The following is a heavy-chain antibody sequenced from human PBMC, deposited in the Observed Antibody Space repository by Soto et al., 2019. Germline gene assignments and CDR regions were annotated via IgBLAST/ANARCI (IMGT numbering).Heavy chain of an antibody. CDR1: CGSISRGGYY. V-gene: IGHV4-31*02. CDR3: ATRSGYLDY. CDR2: IYYSGST. J-gene: IGHJ4*02. D-gene: IGHD3-22*01. Sequence: PSKTLSLTWTVSCGSISRGGYYWSWIRQHPGKGLEWIGYIYYSGSTYYNPSLKSRVTISVDTSKNQFSLKLSSVTAADTAVYYCATRSGYLDYWGQGTLVTPSS.